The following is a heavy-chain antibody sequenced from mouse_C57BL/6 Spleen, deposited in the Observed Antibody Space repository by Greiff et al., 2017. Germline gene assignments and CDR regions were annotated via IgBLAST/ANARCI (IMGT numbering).Heavy chain of an antibody. CDR3: ARHEDYDEGFAY. Sequence: EVMLVESGGDLVKPGGSLKLSCAASGFTFSSYGMSWVRQTPDKRLEWVATISSGGSYTYYPDSVKGRFTISRDNAKNTLYLQMSSLKSEDTAMYYCARHEDYDEGFAYWGQGTLVTVSA. CDR2: ISSGGSYT. J-gene: IGHJ3*01. V-gene: IGHV5-6*01. D-gene: IGHD2-4*01. CDR1: GFTFSSYG.